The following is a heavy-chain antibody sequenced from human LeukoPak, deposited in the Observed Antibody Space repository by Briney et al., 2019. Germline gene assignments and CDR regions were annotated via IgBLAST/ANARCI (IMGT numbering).Heavy chain of an antibody. J-gene: IGHJ4*02. V-gene: IGHV1-69*04. CDR1: GGTFSSYA. Sequence: GASVKVSCKASGGTFSSYAISWVRQAPGQGLEWMGRIIPILGIANYAQKFQGRVTLTRDTSTSTVYMELSSLRSEDTAVYYCARDEDSSSWYFFDYWGQGTLVTVSS. CDR2: IIPILGIA. CDR3: ARDEDSSSWYFFDY. D-gene: IGHD6-13*01.